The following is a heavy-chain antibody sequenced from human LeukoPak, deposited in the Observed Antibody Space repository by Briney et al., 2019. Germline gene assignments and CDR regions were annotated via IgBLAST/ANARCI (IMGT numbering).Heavy chain of an antibody. CDR1: GYTFTSYY. CDR2: INPSGGST. D-gene: IGHD3-22*01. CDR3: ARELDRAAFDI. Sequence: GASVKVSCKAPGYTFTSYYMHWVRQAPGQGLEWMGIINPSGGSTSYAQKFQGRVTMTRDMSTSTVYMELSSLRSEDTAVYYCARELDRAAFDIWGQGTMVTVSS. J-gene: IGHJ3*02. V-gene: IGHV1-46*01.